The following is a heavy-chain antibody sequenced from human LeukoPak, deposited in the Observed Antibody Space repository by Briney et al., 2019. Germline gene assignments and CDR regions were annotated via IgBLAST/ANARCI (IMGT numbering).Heavy chain of an antibody. Sequence: ASVKVSCKASGYTFTSYYMHWVRQAPGQGLEWMGIINPSGGSTSYAQKFQGRVTITTDESTSTAYMELSSLRSEDTAVYYCARGVFSSVTNNWFDPWGQGTLVTVSS. J-gene: IGHJ5*02. CDR1: GYTFTSYY. V-gene: IGHV1-46*01. CDR3: ARGVFSSVTNNWFDP. D-gene: IGHD4-17*01. CDR2: INPSGGST.